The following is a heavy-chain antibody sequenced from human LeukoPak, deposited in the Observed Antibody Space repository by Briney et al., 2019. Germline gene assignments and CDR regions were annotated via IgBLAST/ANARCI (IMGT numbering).Heavy chain of an antibody. CDR1: GYTFTSYA. Sequence: ASVKVSCKASGYTFTSYAMNWVRQAPGQGLEWMGWISANNGDTDYPPKLQDRVTMTTDTYTSTAYMVLRSLRSDDTAMYYCARESHETREDYWGQGTPVTVSS. CDR2: ISANNGDT. J-gene: IGHJ4*02. D-gene: IGHD1-1*01. V-gene: IGHV1-18*01. CDR3: ARESHETREDY.